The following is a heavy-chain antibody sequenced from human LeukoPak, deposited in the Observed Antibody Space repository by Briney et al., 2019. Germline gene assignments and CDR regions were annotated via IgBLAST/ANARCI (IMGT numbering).Heavy chain of an antibody. Sequence: GGSLRLSCAVSGFTVSDIYMSWVRQAPGKGLEWVSCISSSGTNIYYADSVKGRFTISRDNAKNSLYLQMNSLRAEDTAVYYCARVPRGDWFDPWGQGTPVTVSS. CDR3: ARVPRGDWFDP. CDR1: GFTVSDIY. V-gene: IGHV3-11*04. CDR2: ISSSGTNI. J-gene: IGHJ5*02.